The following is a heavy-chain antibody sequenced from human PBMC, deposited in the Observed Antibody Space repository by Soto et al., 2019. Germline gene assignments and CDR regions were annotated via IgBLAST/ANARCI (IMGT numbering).Heavy chain of an antibody. Sequence: QVQLQQWGAGLLKPSETLSLTCTVYGGSFSGYYWSWIRQPPGKGLEWIGEINHSGSSNYNPSLKSRVTISEGTSKNQFSLKMNSVTAADTAIYYCARKNFRLGTFDIWGQGTMVTVSS. CDR2: INHSGSS. D-gene: IGHD3-16*01. CDR3: ARKNFRLGTFDI. V-gene: IGHV4-34*01. CDR1: GGSFSGYY. J-gene: IGHJ3*02.